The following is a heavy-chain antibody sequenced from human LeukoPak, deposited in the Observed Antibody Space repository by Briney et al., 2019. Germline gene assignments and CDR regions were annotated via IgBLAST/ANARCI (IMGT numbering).Heavy chain of an antibody. CDR1: GFTFSSYG. Sequence: GGSLRLSCAASGFTFSSYGMHWVRQAPGKGLEWVALISYNGSIEYYADSVKGRFTISRDNSKNTLYLQMNSLRAEDTAVYYCARGSLRVDAFDIWGQGTMVTVSS. CDR3: ARGSLRVDAFDI. CDR2: ISYNGSIE. V-gene: IGHV3-30*03. J-gene: IGHJ3*02. D-gene: IGHD2-21*01.